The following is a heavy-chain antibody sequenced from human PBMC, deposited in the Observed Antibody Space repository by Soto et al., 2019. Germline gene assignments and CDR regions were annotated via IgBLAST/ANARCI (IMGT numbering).Heavy chain of an antibody. V-gene: IGHV3-53*01. CDR2: IYNGGGT. J-gene: IGHJ4*02. CDR3: ASTRGSSYDY. Sequence: PWGSLRLSCAASGFTVSGNYMSWVRQAPGKGLEWVSVIYNGGGTYYADSVKGRFTISRDNSKNTLYLQMNSLRAEDTAVYYCASTRGSSYDYWGQGTLVTVSS. CDR1: GFTVSGNY. D-gene: IGHD6-6*01.